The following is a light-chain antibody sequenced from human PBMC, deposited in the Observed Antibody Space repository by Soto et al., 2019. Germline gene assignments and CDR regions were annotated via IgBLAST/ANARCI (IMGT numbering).Light chain of an antibody. J-gene: IGLJ1*01. CDR1: SSNIGSNA. V-gene: IGLV1-44*01. Sequence: QSGLTQSPSASGTPGQRVTISCSGSSSNIGSNAVNWYQQVPGTAPKLLIYINNRRPSGVPDRFSASKSGTSASLAISGLQSEDEADYYCAAWDDSLNGYVFGTGTKLTVL. CDR3: AAWDDSLNGYV. CDR2: INN.